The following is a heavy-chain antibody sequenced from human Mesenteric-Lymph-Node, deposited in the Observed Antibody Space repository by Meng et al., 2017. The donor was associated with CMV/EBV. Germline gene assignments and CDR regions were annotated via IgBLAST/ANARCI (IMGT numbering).Heavy chain of an antibody. CDR2: IKLNSGGT. CDR1: GYTFTDYY. D-gene: IGHD2-2*01. V-gene: IGHV1-2*02. Sequence: ASVQVSCKASGYTFTDYYIHWVRQAPGQGLEWMVWIKLNSGGTRYAPKFQGRVTMTRDTSIDTAYMELNSLKSDDTAVYYCARDPGGNDPTCYGIGWDLWGQGTLVTVSS. J-gene: IGHJ5*02. CDR3: ARDPGGNDPTCYGIGWDL.